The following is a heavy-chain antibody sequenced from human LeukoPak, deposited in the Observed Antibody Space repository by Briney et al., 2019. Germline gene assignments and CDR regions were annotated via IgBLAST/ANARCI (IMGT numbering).Heavy chain of an antibody. CDR2: IYYGGST. V-gene: IGHV4-61*01. CDR3: ASTKIKGLRFLSPYGMDV. J-gene: IGHJ6*02. CDR1: GGSVSSGSYY. D-gene: IGHD3-3*01. Sequence: SETLSLTCTVSGGSVSSGSYYWSWIRQPPGKGLEWIGYIYYGGSTNYNPALKSRVTISVDTSKNQFSLKLSSVTAADTAVYYCASTKIKGLRFLSPYGMDVWGQGTTVTVSS.